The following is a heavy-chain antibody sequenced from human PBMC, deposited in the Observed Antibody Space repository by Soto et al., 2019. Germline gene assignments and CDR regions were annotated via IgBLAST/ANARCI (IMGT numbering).Heavy chain of an antibody. CDR1: GASISNSAYY. CDR2: IFYGVST. CDR3: ARGDTYSYVPPDAFDI. J-gene: IGHJ3*02. Sequence: QVQLQESGPGLVKPSQTLSLTCTVSGASISNSAYYWTWIRQHPGKGLEWIGYIFYGVSTYYNPSLKSRVTISVDTSKNQFSLKLNFVTAADTAVYYCARGDTYSYVPPDAFDIWGQGTMVTVSS. D-gene: IGHD3-16*01. V-gene: IGHV4-31*03.